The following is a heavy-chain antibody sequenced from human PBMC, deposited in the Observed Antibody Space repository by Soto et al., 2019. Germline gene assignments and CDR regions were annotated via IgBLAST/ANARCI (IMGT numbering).Heavy chain of an antibody. J-gene: IGHJ4*02. CDR2: ISYDGSNK. Sequence: GGSLRLSCAASGFTFSSYGMHWVRQAPGKGLEWVAVISYDGSNKYYADSVKGRFTISRDNSKNTLYLQMNSLRAEDTAVYYCAKISPGFGYWGQGTLVTVSS. V-gene: IGHV3-30*18. CDR1: GFTFSSYG. CDR3: AKISPGFGY. D-gene: IGHD3-10*01.